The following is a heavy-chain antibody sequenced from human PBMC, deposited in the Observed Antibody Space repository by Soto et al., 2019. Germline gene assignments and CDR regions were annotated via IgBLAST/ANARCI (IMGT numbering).Heavy chain of an antibody. V-gene: IGHV3-30*18. Sequence: QVHLVESGGGVVQPGGSLRLFCAASGFTFSVFGMHWVRQAPGKGPEWVAVISHEGNSKHYADSVKGRFTISRDNAKNTLSLLMDSLRPEDTALYYCAKTITLSPSDDSRGRGALIDHWGQGTLVTVSS. CDR3: AKTITLSPSDDSRGRGALIDH. D-gene: IGHD6-19*01. CDR2: ISHEGNSK. CDR1: GFTFSVFG. J-gene: IGHJ4*02.